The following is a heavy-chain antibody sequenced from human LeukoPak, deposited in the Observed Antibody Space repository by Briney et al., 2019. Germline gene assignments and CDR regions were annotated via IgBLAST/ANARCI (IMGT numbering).Heavy chain of an antibody. CDR2: IYYSGST. CDR1: GASISSYY. V-gene: IGHV4-59*04. Sequence: SEPLSLTCTLSGASISSYYWSWIRQPPGKGLEWCGCIYYSGSTYYNPSLKRRVPIPLHTSKNQFSLKLSSLAAADTAVYYCARQTAQEVIPGANGYYVMDVWGQENTLTVS. CDR3: ARQTAQEVIPGANGYYVMDV. J-gene: IGHJ6*02. D-gene: IGHD1-26*01.